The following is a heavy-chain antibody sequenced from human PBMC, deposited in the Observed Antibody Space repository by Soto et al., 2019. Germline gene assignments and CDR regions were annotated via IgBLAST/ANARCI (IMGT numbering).Heavy chain of an antibody. D-gene: IGHD2-21*02. CDR1: GFSFSSLA. V-gene: IGHV3-23*01. Sequence: GGSLRLSCAASGFSFSSLAISWARQAPGKGLEWVSSISCRGVDTLYADSVKGRFTISRDNSRNTLYLQVNSLRAEDTAVYYCAKDQTDVTLFDYWGQGTLVTVSS. CDR2: ISCRGVDT. CDR3: AKDQTDVTLFDY. J-gene: IGHJ4*02.